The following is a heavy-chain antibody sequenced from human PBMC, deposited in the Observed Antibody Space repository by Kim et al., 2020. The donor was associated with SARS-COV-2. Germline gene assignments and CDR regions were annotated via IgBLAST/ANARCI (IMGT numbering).Heavy chain of an antibody. Sequence: SVKVSCKASGGTFSSYAISWVRQAPGQGLEWMGGIIPIFGTANYAQKFQGRVTITADESTSTAYMELSSLRSEDTAVYYCARDHHWGRHVDTAMVKGLLYYGMDVWGQGTTVTVSS. CDR3: ARDHHWGRHVDTAMVKGLLYYGMDV. CDR2: IIPIFGTA. D-gene: IGHD5-18*01. CDR1: GGTFSSYA. J-gene: IGHJ6*02. V-gene: IGHV1-69*13.